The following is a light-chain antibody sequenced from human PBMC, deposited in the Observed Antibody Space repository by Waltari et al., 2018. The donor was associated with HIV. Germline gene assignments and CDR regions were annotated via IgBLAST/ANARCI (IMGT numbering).Light chain of an antibody. V-gene: IGKV3-15*01. CDR3: QQYNNWPYT. J-gene: IGKJ2*01. Sequence: EIVMTQSPATLSVSPGERATLSCRASQSVGSNLAWYQRKPAQAPRLVIYGASTRATGVPDRLSGSGSGTEFTLTINSLQSEDFAVYYCQQYNNWPYTFGQGTKLEIK. CDR2: GAS. CDR1: QSVGSN.